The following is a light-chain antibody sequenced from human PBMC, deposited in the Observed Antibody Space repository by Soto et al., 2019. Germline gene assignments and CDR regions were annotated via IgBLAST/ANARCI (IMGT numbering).Light chain of an antibody. CDR3: QQRSNWPPLT. V-gene: IGKV3-11*01. Sequence: EIVLTQSPGTLSLSPGERATLSCRASQKISSYLAWYQQKPGQAPRLLIYDASNRATGIPARFSGSGSVTDFTLTISSLEPEDCAVYYCQQRSNWPPLTVGGGTKVEIK. CDR1: QKISSY. CDR2: DAS. J-gene: IGKJ4*01.